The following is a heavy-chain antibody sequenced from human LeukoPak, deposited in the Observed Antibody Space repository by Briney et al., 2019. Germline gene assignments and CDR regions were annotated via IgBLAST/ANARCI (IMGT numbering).Heavy chain of an antibody. V-gene: IGHV4-39*01. D-gene: IGHD6-13*01. Sequence: PSETLSLTCAVYGGSFSSYYWGWIRQPPGKGLEWIGSIYYSGSTYYNPSLKSRVTISVDTSKNQFSLKLSSVTAADTAVYYCARHGTHAFDIWGQGTMVTVSS. CDR1: GGSFSSYY. J-gene: IGHJ3*02. CDR2: IYYSGST. CDR3: ARHGTHAFDI.